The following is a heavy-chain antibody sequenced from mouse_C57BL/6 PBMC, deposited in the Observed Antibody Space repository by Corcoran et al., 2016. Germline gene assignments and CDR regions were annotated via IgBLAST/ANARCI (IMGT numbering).Heavy chain of an antibody. CDR1: GYTFTTYG. CDR3: ARRGGYYYGSSYWYFDV. D-gene: IGHD1-1*01. V-gene: IGHV9-3*01. J-gene: IGHJ1*03. Sequence: QIQLVQSGPELKKPGETVKISCKASGYTFTTYGMSWVKQAPGKGLKWMGWINTYSGVPTYADDFKGRFAFSLETSASTAYLQINNLKNEDTATYFCARRGGYYYGSSYWYFDVWGTGTTVTVSS. CDR2: INTYSGVP.